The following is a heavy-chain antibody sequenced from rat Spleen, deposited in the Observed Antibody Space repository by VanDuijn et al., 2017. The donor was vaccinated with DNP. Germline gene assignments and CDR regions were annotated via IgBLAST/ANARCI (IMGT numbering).Heavy chain of an antibody. CDR2: ITYDGVGT. J-gene: IGHJ2*01. V-gene: IGHV5-20*01. CDR3: STGGTEFNH. Sequence: EVQLVESGGGLVQPGRSLKLSCATSGFTFSGNYMAWVRQAPTKGLEWVASITYDGVGTYYRDSVKGRFTISRDISKTSLYLQMNSLRSEDTATYYCSTGGTEFNHWGQGVMVTVSS. CDR1: GFTFSGNY. D-gene: IGHD1-11*01.